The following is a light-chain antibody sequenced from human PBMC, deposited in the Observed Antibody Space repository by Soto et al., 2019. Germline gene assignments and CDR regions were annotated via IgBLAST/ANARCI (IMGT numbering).Light chain of an antibody. Sequence: DIQMTQSPSTLPASVGDGVTITCRASQSISRWLAWYQQKPGKAPKLLIYDASSLESGVPSRLSGSGSGTEFTLTISRLQPDDFANYYCQQYNNWSALTFGGGTKVDI. V-gene: IGKV1-5*01. CDR2: DAS. CDR1: QSISRW. J-gene: IGKJ4*01. CDR3: QQYNNWSALT.